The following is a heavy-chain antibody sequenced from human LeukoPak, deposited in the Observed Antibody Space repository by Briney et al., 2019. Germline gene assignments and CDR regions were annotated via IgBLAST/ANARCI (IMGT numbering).Heavy chain of an antibody. CDR2: ISGSGGST. Sequence: GGSLRLSCAVSGFTFSNYAMSWVRQAPGKGLEWVSGISGSGGSTYSADSVKGRFTISRDNSKNTLYLQMNSLRAEDTAVHYCAKDGNDFWSGPTYYYYYGMDVWGQGTTVTVSS. CDR1: GFTFSNYA. CDR3: AKDGNDFWSGPTYYYYYGMDV. J-gene: IGHJ6*02. V-gene: IGHV3-23*01. D-gene: IGHD3-3*01.